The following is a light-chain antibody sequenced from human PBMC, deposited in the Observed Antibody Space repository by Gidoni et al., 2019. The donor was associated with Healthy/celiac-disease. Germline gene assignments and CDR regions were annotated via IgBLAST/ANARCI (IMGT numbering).Light chain of an antibody. J-gene: IGKJ4*01. CDR2: GAS. V-gene: IGKV3-15*01. CDR1: QSVSSN. CDR3: QQYNNWPPIT. Sequence: EIVMTQSPATLSVSPGERATLSCRASQSVSSNLAWYQQRPGQAPRLLIYGASTRATGIPARFSGSGSGTEFTLTISSLHSEDFAVYFCQQYNNWPPITCGGGTKVEIK.